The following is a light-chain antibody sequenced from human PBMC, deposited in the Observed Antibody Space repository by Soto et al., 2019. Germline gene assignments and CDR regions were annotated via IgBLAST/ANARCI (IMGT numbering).Light chain of an antibody. V-gene: IGKV3-20*01. CDR2: AAS. CDR1: QSVSSSY. CDR3: QQYGSSRWT. J-gene: IGKJ1*01. Sequence: EVVLTQSPGTLSLSPGERTTLSCRASQSVSSSYLAWYQQKPGQAPRLLIYAASSRATGIPDRFSGSGSGTNFSLTISRREPEDCAGYYCQQYGSSRWTVGQVTKVEIK.